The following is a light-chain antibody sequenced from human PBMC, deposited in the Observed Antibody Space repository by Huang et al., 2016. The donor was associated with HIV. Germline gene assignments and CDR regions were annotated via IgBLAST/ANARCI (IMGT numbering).Light chain of an antibody. CDR2: ATS. V-gene: IGKV1-8*01. J-gene: IGKJ5*01. CDR3: QQYYNYPIT. Sequence: AIRITQSPSSVSASTGDRVTIACRASQDISSYLAWYQQKPGKAPNLLIYATSTLQRGVPSRFSGSGSGTNFTLTISCLQSEDFATYYCQQYYNYPITFGQGTRLDIK. CDR1: QDISSY.